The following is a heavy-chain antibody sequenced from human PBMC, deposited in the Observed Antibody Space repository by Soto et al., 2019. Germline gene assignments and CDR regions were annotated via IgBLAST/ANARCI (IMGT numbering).Heavy chain of an antibody. D-gene: IGHD3-16*02. CDR2: IYYSGST. CDR1: GGSISSGGYY. Sequence: SETLSFTCTVSGGSISSGGYYWSWIRQHPGKGLEWIGYIYYSGSTYYNPSLKSRVTISVDTSKNQFSLKLSSVTAADTAVYYCARLISTFGGVIGLYDYWGQGTLVTVSS. J-gene: IGHJ4*02. V-gene: IGHV4-31*03. CDR3: ARLISTFGGVIGLYDY.